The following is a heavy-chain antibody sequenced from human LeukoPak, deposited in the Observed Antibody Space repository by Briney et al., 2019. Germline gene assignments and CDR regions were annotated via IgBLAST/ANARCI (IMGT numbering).Heavy chain of an antibody. CDR1: GFTFSDYY. D-gene: IGHD3-3*01. CDR3: AREGLYYDFWSGYNYYYYYYMDV. CDR2: ISSSGSTI. J-gene: IGHJ6*03. Sequence: PGGSLRLSCAASGFTFSDYYMSWIPQAPGKGLEWVSYISSSGSTIYYADSVKGRFTISRDNAKNSLYLQMNSLRAEDTAVYYCAREGLYYDFWSGYNYYYYYYMDVWGKGTTVTVSS. V-gene: IGHV3-11*01.